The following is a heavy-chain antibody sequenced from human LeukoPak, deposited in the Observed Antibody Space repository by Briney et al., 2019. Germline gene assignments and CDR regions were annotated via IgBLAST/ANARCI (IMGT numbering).Heavy chain of an antibody. Sequence: GASVKVSCKASGYTFTSYGISWVRQAPGQGLEWMGWISAYNGNTNYAQKLQGRVTMTTDTSTSTAYMELRSLRSDDTAVYYCARKSYPGQNDDSSGHHTFDYWGQGTLVTVSS. CDR3: ARKSYPGQNDDSSGHHTFDY. V-gene: IGHV1-18*01. CDR2: ISAYNGNT. D-gene: IGHD3-22*01. CDR1: GYTFTSYG. J-gene: IGHJ4*02.